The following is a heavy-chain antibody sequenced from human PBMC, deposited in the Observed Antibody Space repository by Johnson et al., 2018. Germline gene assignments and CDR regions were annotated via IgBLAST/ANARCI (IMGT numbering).Heavy chain of an antibody. CDR1: GGSISSGGYY. D-gene: IGHD3-16*01. Sequence: QVQLQESGPGLVMPSQTLSLACTVSGGSISSGGYYWSWIRQHPGKGLEWIGYIYYSGSTYYNPSLTSRITITVDTSKNQFSLKLSSVTAADKAVYYWARDGGLTDGFDLWGQGTVVTVSS. J-gene: IGHJ3*01. CDR3: ARDGGLTDGFDL. CDR2: IYYSGST. V-gene: IGHV4-31*03.